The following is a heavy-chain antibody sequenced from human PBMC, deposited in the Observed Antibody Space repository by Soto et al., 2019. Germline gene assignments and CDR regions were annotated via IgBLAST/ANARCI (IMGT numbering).Heavy chain of an antibody. CDR2: ISNDGSTK. CDR3: AKDPEDTAMIFDY. V-gene: IGHV3-30*18. Sequence: QVQLVESGGGVVQPGRSLRLSCAASGLTFSIYGMHWVRQAPGKGLEWVAVISNDGSTKYYADSVKGRFTISRDNSMNTLYLQMNTLRADDTALYYCAKDPEDTAMIFDYWGQRTLVTLSS. D-gene: IGHD5-18*01. J-gene: IGHJ4*02. CDR1: GLTFSIYG.